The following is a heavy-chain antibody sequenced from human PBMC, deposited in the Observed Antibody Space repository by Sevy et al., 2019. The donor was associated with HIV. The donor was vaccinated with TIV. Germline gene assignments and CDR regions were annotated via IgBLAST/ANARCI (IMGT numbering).Heavy chain of an antibody. CDR1: GFPFSKYS. J-gene: IGHJ4*02. V-gene: IGHV3-21*04. CDR3: AREGCTRPHDY. D-gene: IGHD2-8*01. Sequence: GGSLRLSCAASGFPFSKYSMSWIRQTPGTGLEWVATFSFGCGQINYADSVKGRFTISRDDSRNTFYLQMNSLRSDDTAIYYCAREGCTRPHDYWGQGTVVTVSS. CDR2: FSFGCGQI.